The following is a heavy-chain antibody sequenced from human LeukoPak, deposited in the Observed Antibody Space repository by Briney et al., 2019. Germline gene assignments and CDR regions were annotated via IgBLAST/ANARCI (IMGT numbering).Heavy chain of an antibody. CDR3: ARDSDYYDSSGYSVGFDY. D-gene: IGHD3-22*01. CDR1: GGTFSSYA. CDR2: IIPIFGTA. V-gene: IGHV1-69*01. J-gene: IGHJ4*02. Sequence: GASVKVSCKASGGTFSSYAISWVRQAPGQGLEWMGGIIPIFGTANCAQKFQGRVTITADESTSTAYMELSSLRSEDTAVYYCARDSDYYDSSGYSVGFDYWGQGTLVTVSS.